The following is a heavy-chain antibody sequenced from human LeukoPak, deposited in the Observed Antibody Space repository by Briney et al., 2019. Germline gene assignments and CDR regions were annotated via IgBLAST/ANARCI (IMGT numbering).Heavy chain of an antibody. CDR2: ISSNGGST. D-gene: IGHD3-16*01. CDR3: ARDLRRQKYLRSGDSLRGAFDI. J-gene: IGHJ3*02. V-gene: IGHV3-64*01. Sequence: PGGSLRLSCAASGFTFSSYAMHWVRQAPGKGLEYVSAISSNGGSTYYANSAKGRFTISRDNSKNTLYLQMGSLRAEDMAVYYCARDLRRQKYLRSGDSLRGAFDIWGQGTMVTVSS. CDR1: GFTFSSYA.